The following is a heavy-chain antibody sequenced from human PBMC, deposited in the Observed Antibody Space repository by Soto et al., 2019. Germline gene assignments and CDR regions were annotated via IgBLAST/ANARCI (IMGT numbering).Heavy chain of an antibody. D-gene: IGHD2-15*01. CDR3: ARAGYCSGGTCFHGNCDY. CDR2: INPNGGST. J-gene: IGHJ4*02. Sequence: QVQLVQSGAEVKRPGASVKVSCKASGFTFTTYYMHWVRQAPGQGLEWLGIINPNGGSTTYAQKFQGRLTTTRDTSTSTVYLELSSLRSEDTAVYYCARAGYCSGGTCFHGNCDYWGQGTLVTVSA. CDR1: GFTFTTYY. V-gene: IGHV1-46*01.